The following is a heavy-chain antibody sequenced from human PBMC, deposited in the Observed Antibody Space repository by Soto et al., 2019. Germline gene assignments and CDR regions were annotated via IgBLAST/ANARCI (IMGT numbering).Heavy chain of an antibody. Sequence: LSLTCAVSGGSISSGGYSWSWIRQPPGKGLEWIGYIYHSGSTYYNPSLKSRVTISVDRSKNQFSLKLSSVTAADTAVYYCARTRIPNAFDIWGQGTMVTVSS. CDR3: ARTRIPNAFDI. D-gene: IGHD3-10*01. V-gene: IGHV4-30-2*01. CDR1: GGSISSGGYS. CDR2: IYHSGST. J-gene: IGHJ3*02.